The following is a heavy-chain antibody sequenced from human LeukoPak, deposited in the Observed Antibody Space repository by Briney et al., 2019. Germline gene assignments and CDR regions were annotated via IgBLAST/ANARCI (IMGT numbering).Heavy chain of an antibody. V-gene: IGHV3-23*01. J-gene: IGHJ4*02. CDR2: ISGSGGST. D-gene: IGHD3-3*01. CDR1: GFTFSSYA. CDR3: AKDQTIFGVVIIPHYFDY. Sequence: GGSLRLSCAASGFTFSSYAMSWGRQAPGKGLEWVSAISGSGGSTYYSDSVKGRSTISRENSKHTLYPQMKSLRAEDTAVYYCAKDQTIFGVVIIPHYFDYWGQGTLVTVSS.